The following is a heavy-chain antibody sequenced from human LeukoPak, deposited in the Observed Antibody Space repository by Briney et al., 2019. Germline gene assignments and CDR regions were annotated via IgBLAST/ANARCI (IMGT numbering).Heavy chain of an antibody. D-gene: IGHD4-23*01. CDR3: TRWRSGTSD. CDR2: TRNKANNYAT. V-gene: IGHV3-72*01. Sequence: GGSLRLSCAVSGFTFRDHWMDWVRKAPGKGLEWVGHTRNKANNYATDYAASVKGRFTISRDDSRNSVYLQMNSLKTEDTAVYYCTRWRSGTSDWGQGTLVTVS. J-gene: IGHJ4*02. CDR1: GFTFRDHW.